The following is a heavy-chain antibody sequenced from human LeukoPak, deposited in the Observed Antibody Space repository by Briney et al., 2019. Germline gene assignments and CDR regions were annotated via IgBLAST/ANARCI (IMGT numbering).Heavy chain of an antibody. CDR2: IRYDGSNK. D-gene: IGHD1-26*01. CDR3: AKKEMGATVALSDY. CDR1: GFTFSSYG. Sequence: GGSLRLSCAASGFTFSSYGMHWVRQAPGKGLEWVAFIRYDGSNKYYADSVKGRFTISRDNSKNTLYLQMNSLRAEDTAVYYSAKKEMGATVALSDYWGQGTLVTVSS. V-gene: IGHV3-30*02. J-gene: IGHJ4*02.